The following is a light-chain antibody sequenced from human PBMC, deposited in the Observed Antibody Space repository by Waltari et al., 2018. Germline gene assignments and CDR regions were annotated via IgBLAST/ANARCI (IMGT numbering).Light chain of an antibody. CDR1: NSDVGSYNF. Sequence: QSALTQPASVSGSPGQSITISCTGTNSDVGSYNFVSWFQQTRGKAPKLIIYDGSKRPSGISNRFSGSKSGNTASLTISGLQAGDETDYYCCSYAGSSTWVFGGGTKLTVL. CDR2: DGS. CDR3: CSYAGSSTWV. J-gene: IGLJ3*02. V-gene: IGLV2-23*01.